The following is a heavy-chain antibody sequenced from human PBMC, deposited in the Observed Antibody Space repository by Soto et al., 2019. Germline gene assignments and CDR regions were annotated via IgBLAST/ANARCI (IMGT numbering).Heavy chain of an antibody. V-gene: IGHV1-18*04. CDR2: INPYNGHT. CDR3: ARALRWVLTGYWEFDY. J-gene: IGHJ4*02. CDR1: GYNFSSYG. Sequence: QVQLVQSGAEVKKPGASVEVSCKASGYNFSSYGINWVRQAPGQGLEWMGWINPYNGHTNHAHELQDRVTRPTDTSTTIADMELRGLRPDDTAVYYCARALRWVLTGYWEFDYWGQGTLVTVSS. D-gene: IGHD3-9*01.